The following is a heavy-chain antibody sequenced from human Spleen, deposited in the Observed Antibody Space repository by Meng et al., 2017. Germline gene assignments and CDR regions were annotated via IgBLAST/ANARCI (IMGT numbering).Heavy chain of an antibody. CDR1: GFSFSTYN. Sequence: VKLVESGGGLVMTGGSLRRSCEASGFSFSTYNMNWGRQAPGKGLELVASISFGSSDMYYADSMKGRFTIASDNSKITLYLQINSLRAEYTAVYYCAGGYYYGDYWVHGTLVTFSS. V-gene: IGHV3-21*02. J-gene: IGHJ4*01. CDR3: AGGYYYGDY. CDR2: ISFGSSDM. D-gene: IGHD3-22*01.